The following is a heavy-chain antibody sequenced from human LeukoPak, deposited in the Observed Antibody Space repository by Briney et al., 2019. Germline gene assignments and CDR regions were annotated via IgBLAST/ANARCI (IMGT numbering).Heavy chain of an antibody. CDR2: IGPTGTDR. Sequence: GGSLRLSCAASGFTFSSCGFNWVRQAPGKGLEWVSSIGPTGTDRYYADSVRGRFTISRDNAKNSVYLQMDSLRDEDTAVYYCATETIGRHYDYWGQGTLLTVSS. V-gene: IGHV3-21*01. D-gene: IGHD1-14*01. CDR3: ATETIGRHYDY. CDR1: GFTFSSCG. J-gene: IGHJ4*02.